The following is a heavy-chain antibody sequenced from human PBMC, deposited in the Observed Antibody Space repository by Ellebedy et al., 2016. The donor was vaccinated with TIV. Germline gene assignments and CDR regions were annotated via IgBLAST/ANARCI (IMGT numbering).Heavy chain of an antibody. CDR2: INPNTGGT. Sequence: ASVNVSCKASGYSFIGYYLHWVRQAPGQGFEWMGWINPNTGGTDYAQKFQDRVKMTRDTSLTTAYMELSSLRPDDGAVYFCARDPGYCKSTSCYNLDFFDFWGQGTLVTVSS. CDR1: GYSFIGYY. CDR3: ARDPGYCKSTSCYNLDFFDF. V-gene: IGHV1-2*02. D-gene: IGHD2-2*02. J-gene: IGHJ4*02.